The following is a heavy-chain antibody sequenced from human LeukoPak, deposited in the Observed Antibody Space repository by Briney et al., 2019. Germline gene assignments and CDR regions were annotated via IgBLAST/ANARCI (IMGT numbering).Heavy chain of an antibody. J-gene: IGHJ3*02. V-gene: IGHV4-4*07. D-gene: IGHD6-13*01. CDR3: ARDLIAAAGPTDAFDI. CDR2: IYTSGST. CDR1: GGSISSYY. Sequence: SETLSLTCTVSGGSISSYYWSWIRQPAGKGLEWIGRIYTSGSTNYNPSLKSRVTMSVDTSKNQFSLKLSSVTAADTAVYYCARDLIAAAGPTDAFDIWGQGTMVTVSS.